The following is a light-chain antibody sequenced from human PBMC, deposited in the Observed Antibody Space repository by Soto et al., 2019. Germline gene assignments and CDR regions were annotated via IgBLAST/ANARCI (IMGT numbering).Light chain of an antibody. CDR3: QQANSFPLT. CDR2: AAS. V-gene: IGKV1-12*01. Sequence: DIQMTQSPSTLSASVGDRVTITCRATQSIRTSLAWYQQKPGKAPKLLIYAASSLQSGVPSRFSGSGFGTDFTLTISSLQPEDFATYYCQQANSFPLTFGGGTKVDIK. J-gene: IGKJ4*01. CDR1: QSIRTS.